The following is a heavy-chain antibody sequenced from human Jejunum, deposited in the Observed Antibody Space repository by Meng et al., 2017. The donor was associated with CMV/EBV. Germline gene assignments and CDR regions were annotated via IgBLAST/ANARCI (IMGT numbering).Heavy chain of an antibody. V-gene: IGHV7-4-1*02. CDR3: ARGRYCSGGKCYSDY. D-gene: IGHD2-15*01. CDR1: GYTFTSFA. Sequence: QVQLVQSESELKKPGASVKVSCKTSGYTFTSFAMNWVRQAPGQGLEWMGWINTDTGKPTYAQGFTGRLVFSLDTSVSTTYLQISSLEAEDTAIYYCARGRYCSGGKCYSDYWGQGTLVTVSS. J-gene: IGHJ4*02. CDR2: INTDTGKP.